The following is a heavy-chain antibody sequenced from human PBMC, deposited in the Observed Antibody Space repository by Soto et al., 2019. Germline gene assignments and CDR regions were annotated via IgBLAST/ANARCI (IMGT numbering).Heavy chain of an antibody. CDR2: VSSGGGNQ. V-gene: IGHV3-30*18. CDR3: AKDWGASRGVMYN. D-gene: IGHD3-10*01. CDR1: GFTFTNYG. J-gene: IGHJ4*02. Sequence: QVQLVESGGGVVQPGRSLRLSCAASGFTFTNYGMHWVRQAPGKGLEWVAVVSSGGGNQQYVDSVKGRFTISKDNSKNTLFLQMHSLRPEDTAMYYCAKDWGASRGVMYNLGQGPLVTVSS.